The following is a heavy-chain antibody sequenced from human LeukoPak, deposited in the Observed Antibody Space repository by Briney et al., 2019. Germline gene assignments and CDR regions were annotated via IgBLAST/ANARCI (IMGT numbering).Heavy chain of an antibody. J-gene: IGHJ4*02. CDR1: GFTFSNFA. D-gene: IGHD1-26*01. V-gene: IGHV3-30-3*01. CDR2: VSYDGNRK. CDR3: ARDMRGREAGATISDY. Sequence: GGSLRLPCVASGFTFSNFAIHWVRQAPGKGLEWVTIVSYDGNRKYYADSVRGRFTVSRDNSKNTLHLEMNSLRVEDTAVYYCARDMRGREAGATISDYWGQGTLVTVSS.